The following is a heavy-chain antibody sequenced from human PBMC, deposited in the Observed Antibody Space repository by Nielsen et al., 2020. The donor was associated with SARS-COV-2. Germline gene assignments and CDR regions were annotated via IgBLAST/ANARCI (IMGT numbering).Heavy chain of an antibody. CDR3: ARDSSWPYYYYYGMDV. V-gene: IGHV4-34*01. CDR2: INHSGST. Sequence: SETLSLTCAVYGGSFSGYYWSWIRQPPGKGLEWIGEINHSGSTNYNPSLKSRVTISVDTSKNQFSLQLNSVTPEDTAVYYCARDSSWPYYYYYGMDVWGQGTTVTVSS. D-gene: IGHD6-13*01. CDR1: GGSFSGYY. J-gene: IGHJ6*02.